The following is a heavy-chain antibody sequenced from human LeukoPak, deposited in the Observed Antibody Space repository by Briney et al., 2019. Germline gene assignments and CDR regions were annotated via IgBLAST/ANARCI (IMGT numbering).Heavy chain of an antibody. D-gene: IGHD3-16*01. J-gene: IGHJ5*02. CDR2: IFSSGNT. CDR1: GGSINSYY. Sequence: SETLSLTCTVSGGSINSYYWSWVREPAREGLEWIGRIFSSGNTIYNPSLQSRVTMSVDTSKNQFSLRLNSVTAADTAVYYCARSPHRLIGHWFDPWGQGTLVTVSS. CDR3: ARSPHRLIGHWFDP. V-gene: IGHV4-4*07.